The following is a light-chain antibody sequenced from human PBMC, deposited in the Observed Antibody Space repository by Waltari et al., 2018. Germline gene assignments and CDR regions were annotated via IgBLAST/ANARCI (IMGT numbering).Light chain of an antibody. Sequence: QSLLTQPPSASGTPGQRVPISCSGSNSNIGTNTVNLYQQFPGMAPKLLIYRDSQRPSGVPDRFSGSKSGTSASLAISELQSDDEAEYYCAAWDGSLNNPLFGGGTKLTVL. CDR2: RDS. CDR1: NSNIGTNT. V-gene: IGLV1-44*01. J-gene: IGLJ2*01. CDR3: AAWDGSLNNPL.